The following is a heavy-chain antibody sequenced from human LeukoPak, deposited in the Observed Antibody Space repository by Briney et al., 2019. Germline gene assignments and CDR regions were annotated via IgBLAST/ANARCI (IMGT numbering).Heavy chain of an antibody. CDR2: IEEDGSEK. V-gene: IGHV3-7*01. Sequence: PGGSLRLSCAASGFTLSSYWMSWVRQAPGKGLEWVANIEEDGSEKYYVDSVKGRFTISRDNAKNSLYLQMKTLRVEDTAVYYCARGLRGFDYWGQGTLVTVSS. CDR3: ARGLRGFDY. J-gene: IGHJ4*02. CDR1: GFTLSSYW.